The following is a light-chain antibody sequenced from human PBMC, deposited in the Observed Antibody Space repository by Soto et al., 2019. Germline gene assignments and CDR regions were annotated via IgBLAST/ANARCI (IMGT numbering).Light chain of an antibody. Sequence: QSALTQPASVSGSPGQSIAICCSGSSNDVGGYDYVSWYQHHPGRGPRLIIYEVDNRPSGVSNRFSGSKSGNTASLTISGLQAEDEADYYCTSYTGSGTWVFGGGTKLTVL. CDR2: EVD. CDR1: SNDVGGYDY. CDR3: TSYTGSGTWV. J-gene: IGLJ3*02. V-gene: IGLV2-14*01.